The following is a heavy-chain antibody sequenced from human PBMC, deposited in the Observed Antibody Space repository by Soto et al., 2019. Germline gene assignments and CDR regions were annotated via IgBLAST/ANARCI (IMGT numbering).Heavy chain of an antibody. V-gene: IGHV4-31*03. J-gene: IGHJ4*02. D-gene: IGHD3-3*01. CDR2: IYYSGST. CDR1: GGSISSGGYY. CDR3: ARTYYDCWSGYSFDY. Sequence: SETLSLTCTVSGGSISSGGYYWSWIRQHPGKGLEWIGYIYYSGSTYYNPSLKSRVTISVDTSKNQFSLKLSSVTAADTALYYCARTYYDCWSGYSFDYWGQGTLVNVSS.